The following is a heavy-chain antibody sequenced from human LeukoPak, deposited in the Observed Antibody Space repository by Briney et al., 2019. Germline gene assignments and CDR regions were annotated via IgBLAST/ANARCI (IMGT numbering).Heavy chain of an antibody. V-gene: IGHV5-51*01. Sequence: GESLKISCKGSGYSFTSYWIGWVRQMPGKGLEWMGIIYPGDSDTRYSPSFQGQVTISADKSISTAYLQWSSLKASDTAMYYCASLSRRIRFLEWSANYWGQGTLVTVSS. J-gene: IGHJ4*02. D-gene: IGHD3-3*01. CDR1: GYSFTSYW. CDR3: ASLSRRIRFLEWSANY. CDR2: IYPGDSDT.